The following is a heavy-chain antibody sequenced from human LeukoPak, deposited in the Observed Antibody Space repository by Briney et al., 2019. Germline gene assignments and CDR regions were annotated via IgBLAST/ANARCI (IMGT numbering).Heavy chain of an antibody. CDR2: ISGSGGST. CDR3: AKDFGGESGYYRYAFDI. CDR1: GFTFSSYG. J-gene: IGHJ3*02. V-gene: IGHV3-23*01. D-gene: IGHD3-22*01. Sequence: PGGSLRLSCAASGFTFSSYGMSWVRQAPGKGLEWVSAISGSGGSTYYADSVKGRFTISRDNSKNTLYLQMNSLRAEDTAVYYCAKDFGGESGYYRYAFDIWGQGTMVTVSS.